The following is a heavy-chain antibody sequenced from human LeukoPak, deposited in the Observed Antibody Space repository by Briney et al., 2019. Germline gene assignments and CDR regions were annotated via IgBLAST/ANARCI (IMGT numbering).Heavy chain of an antibody. CDR1: GFTFSSCW. Sequence: GGSLRLSCSASGFTFSSCWMTWVRQAPGKGLEWVSGISGSGGSTYYADSVKGRFTISRDNSKNTLYLQMNSLRAEDTAVYYCAKDSSTATFPDYWGQGTLVTVSS. D-gene: IGHD2/OR15-2a*01. CDR3: AKDSSTATFPDY. V-gene: IGHV3-23*01. J-gene: IGHJ4*02. CDR2: ISGSGGST.